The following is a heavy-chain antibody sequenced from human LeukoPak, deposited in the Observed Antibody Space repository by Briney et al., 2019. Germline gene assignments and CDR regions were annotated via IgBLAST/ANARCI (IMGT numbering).Heavy chain of an antibody. D-gene: IGHD3-9*01. CDR1: GFTFDDYA. V-gene: IGHV3-9*01. J-gene: IGHJ3*02. Sequence: PGGSLTLSCAASGFTFDDYAMHWVRQAPGKGLEWVSGINWNSGSIGYADSVKGRFTISRDNAKNSLYLQMNSLRAEDTALYYCAKGRAGYPHDDFDIWGKGTRVTVSS. CDR3: AKGRAGYPHDDFDI. CDR2: INWNSGSI.